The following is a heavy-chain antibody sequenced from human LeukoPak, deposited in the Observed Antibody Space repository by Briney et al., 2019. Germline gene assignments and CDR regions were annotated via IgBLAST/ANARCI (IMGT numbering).Heavy chain of an antibody. V-gene: IGHV1-2*06. CDR3: AREDGDGYDY. D-gene: IGHD5-18*01. CDR2: INPNSGDT. Sequence: ASVKVSCKASGYIFTDYYMHWVRQAPGQGLEWMGRINPNSGDTNYAQKFQGRVTMTRDTSVSTAYMDLSRLRSDDTAVDYCAREDGDGYDYWGQGTLVTVSS. J-gene: IGHJ4*02. CDR1: GYIFTDYY.